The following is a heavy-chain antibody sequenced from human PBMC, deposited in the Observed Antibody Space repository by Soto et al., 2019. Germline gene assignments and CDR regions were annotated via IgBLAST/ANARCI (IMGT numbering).Heavy chain of an antibody. Sequence: GGSLRLSCAASGFTFSSYAMSWVRQAPWKGLEWVSAISGSGGSTYYADSVNGRFTISRDNSNNTLDLQINSLRAEDTAVYYYSKDAGKRFVEWSPSEYYYGMEVWGQGTTATVSS. CDR2: ISGSGGST. J-gene: IGHJ6*02. CDR1: GFTFSSYA. D-gene: IGHD3-3*01. V-gene: IGHV3-23*01. CDR3: SKDAGKRFVEWSPSEYYYGMEV.